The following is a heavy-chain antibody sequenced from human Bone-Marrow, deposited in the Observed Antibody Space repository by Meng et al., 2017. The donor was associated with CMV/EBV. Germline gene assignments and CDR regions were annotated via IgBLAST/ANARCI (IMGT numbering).Heavy chain of an antibody. CDR2: IYYTGST. CDR3: ARGRAHDFWSGYSKNWFDP. CDR1: GGSVSSGSYY. J-gene: IGHJ5*02. Sequence: GSLRLSCTVSGGSVSSGSYYWSWIRQPPGKGLEWIGYIYYTGSTNYNPSLKSRVTISVDTSKNQFSLKLSSVTAADTAVYYCARGRAHDFWSGYSKNWFDPWGQGTLVTVSS. D-gene: IGHD3-3*01. V-gene: IGHV4-61*01.